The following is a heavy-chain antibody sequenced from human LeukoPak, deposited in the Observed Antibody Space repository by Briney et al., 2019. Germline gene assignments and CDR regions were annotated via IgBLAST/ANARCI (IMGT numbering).Heavy chain of an antibody. CDR1: GGSISSSSSY. CDR3: ARDGRYYYAFDI. Sequence: SETLSLTCSVSGGSISSSSSYWGWIRQPPGKGLEWIGSIYYSGSTYYNPSLKSRATISVDTSKNQFSLKLSSVTAADTAVYYCARDGRYYYAFDIWGQGTMVTVSS. V-gene: IGHV4-39*07. D-gene: IGHD1-26*01. CDR2: IYYSGST. J-gene: IGHJ3*02.